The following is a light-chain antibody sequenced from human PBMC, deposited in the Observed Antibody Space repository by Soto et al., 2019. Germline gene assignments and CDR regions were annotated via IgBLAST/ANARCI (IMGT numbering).Light chain of an antibody. CDR3: SSYTSSSTLV. Sequence: QSALTQPAPVSGSPGQSITISCTGTSSDVGDYNYVSWYQQHPGKAPKLMIYDVSNRPSAVSNRFSGSKSGNTASLTISRLQAEDEADYYCSSYTSSSTLVFGGGTQLTVL. V-gene: IGLV2-14*01. CDR1: SSDVGDYNY. J-gene: IGLJ2*01. CDR2: DVS.